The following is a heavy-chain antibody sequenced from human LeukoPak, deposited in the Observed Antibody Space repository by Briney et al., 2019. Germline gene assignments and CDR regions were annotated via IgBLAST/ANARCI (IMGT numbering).Heavy chain of an antibody. CDR2: TRSKANSYAT. CDR1: GFTFSGSA. Sequence: PGGSLRLSCAASGFTFSGSAMHWVRQASGKGLEWVGRTRSKANSYATAYAASVKGRFTISRDDSKNTAYLQMNSLKTEDTAVYYCTRLGRYCSSTSCYRGSYWYFDLWGRGTLVTVSS. J-gene: IGHJ2*01. D-gene: IGHD2-2*01. CDR3: TRLGRYCSSTSCYRGSYWYFDL. V-gene: IGHV3-73*01.